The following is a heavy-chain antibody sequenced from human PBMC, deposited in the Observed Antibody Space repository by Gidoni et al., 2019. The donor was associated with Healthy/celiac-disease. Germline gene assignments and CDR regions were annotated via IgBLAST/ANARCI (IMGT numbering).Heavy chain of an antibody. CDR1: GGSISSYY. CDR3: ARDLSSSWYYYYYGMDV. CDR2: IYTSGST. V-gene: IGHV4-4*07. J-gene: IGHJ6*02. D-gene: IGHD6-13*01. Sequence: QVQLQESGPGLVKPSETLSLTCTVSGGSISSYYWSWIRQPAGKGLEWIGRIYTSGSTNYNPSLKSRVTMSVDTSKNQFSLKLSSVTAADTAVYYCARDLSSSWYYYYYGMDVWGQGTTVTVSS.